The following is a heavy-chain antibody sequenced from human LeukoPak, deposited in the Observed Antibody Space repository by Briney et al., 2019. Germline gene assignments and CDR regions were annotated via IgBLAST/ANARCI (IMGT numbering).Heavy chain of an antibody. V-gene: IGHV5-51*01. Sequence: GESLKISCKGSGYSFTSYWIGWVRQMPGKGLEWMGMIYPGDSDTRYSPSFQGQVTISADKSISTAYLQWSSLKASDTAMYYCARHTRAERFGELLLSFSWFDPWGQGTLVTVSS. J-gene: IGHJ5*02. D-gene: IGHD3-10*01. CDR2: IYPGDSDT. CDR1: GYSFTSYW. CDR3: ARHTRAERFGELLLSFSWFDP.